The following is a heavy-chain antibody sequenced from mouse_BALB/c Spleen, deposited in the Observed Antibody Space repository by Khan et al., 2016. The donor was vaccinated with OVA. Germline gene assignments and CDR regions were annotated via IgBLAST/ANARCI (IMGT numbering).Heavy chain of an antibody. J-gene: IGHJ3*01. CDR2: INPSNGYT. D-gene: IGHD2-14*01. CDR3: VRDGAYHRNDGWFAY. Sequence: VQLQESGAELVRPGASVKMSCKASGYTFISYTIHWIKKRPGQGLEWIGYINPSNGYTNYNQKFKDKATLTTDKSSTTAYLQLSSLTSDDSAVYNCVRDGAYHRNDGWFAYWGQGTLVTVSA. V-gene: IGHV1-4*01. CDR1: GYTFISYT.